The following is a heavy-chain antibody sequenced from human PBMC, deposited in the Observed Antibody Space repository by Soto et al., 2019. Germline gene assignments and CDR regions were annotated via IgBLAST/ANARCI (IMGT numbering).Heavy chain of an antibody. Sequence: GGSLRLSCAASGFTFSSYGMHWVRQAPGKXLEWVAVISYDGSNKYYADSVKGRFTISRDNSKNTLYLQMNSLRAEDTAVYYCAKGESWSGYDTYYYYGMDVWGQGTTVTVSS. CDR1: GFTFSSYG. CDR3: AKGESWSGYDTYYYYGMDV. D-gene: IGHD3-3*01. J-gene: IGHJ6*02. CDR2: ISYDGSNK. V-gene: IGHV3-30*18.